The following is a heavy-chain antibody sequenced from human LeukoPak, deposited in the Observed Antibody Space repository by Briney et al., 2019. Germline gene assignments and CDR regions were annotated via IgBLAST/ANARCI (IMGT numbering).Heavy chain of an antibody. J-gene: IGHJ4*02. CDR2: IYHSGST. CDR3: ATLAAAQGY. D-gene: IGHD6-13*01. CDR1: GGSISSNW. Sequence: ASETLSLTCAVSGGSISSNWWSWVRQPPGKGLEWIGEIYHSGSTNYNPSLKSRVTISVDTSKNQFSLKLSSVTAADTAVYYCATLAAAQGYWGQGTLVTVSS. V-gene: IGHV4-4*02.